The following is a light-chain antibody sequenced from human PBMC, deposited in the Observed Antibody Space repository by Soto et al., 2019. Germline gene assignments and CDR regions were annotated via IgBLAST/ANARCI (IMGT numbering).Light chain of an antibody. CDR1: SSNIGSNT. J-gene: IGLJ1*01. Sequence: QSVLTQPPSASGTPGQRVTISCSGSSSNIGSNTVNWYQQLPGTAPKLLIYSNNQRPSGVPDRFSGSKSGTSASLAISGLQSEDEADYYGAAWDDSLNGYVFGTGTKRTVL. CDR2: SNN. V-gene: IGLV1-44*01. CDR3: AAWDDSLNGYV.